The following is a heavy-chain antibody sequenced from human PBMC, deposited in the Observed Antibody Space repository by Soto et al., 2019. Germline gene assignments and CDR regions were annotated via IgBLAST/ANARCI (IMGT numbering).Heavy chain of an antibody. J-gene: IGHJ3*02. CDR1: GGSISSYY. CDR3: AGRYGSAFDI. Sequence: QVQLQESGPGLVKPSETLSLTCTVSGGSISSYYWCWIRQPPGKGLEGIGYIFYSGSTNYNPSLKXRVTVAIDASKIPFSLKRSAVSAAHTAVYYCAGRYGSAFDIWGHGTMVTGSS. D-gene: IGHD4-17*01. V-gene: IGHV4-59*12. CDR2: IFYSGST.